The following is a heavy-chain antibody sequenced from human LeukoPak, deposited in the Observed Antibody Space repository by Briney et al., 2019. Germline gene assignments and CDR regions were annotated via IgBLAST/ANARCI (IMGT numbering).Heavy chain of an antibody. D-gene: IGHD2-2*01. J-gene: IGHJ1*01. CDR1: GYTLTELS. CDR2: FDPEDGET. CDR3: ATQLLSIQYFQH. V-gene: IGHV1-24*01. Sequence: ASVKVSCKVSGYTLTELSMHWVRQAPGKGLEWMGGFDPEDGETIYAQKFQGRVTMTEDTSTDTAYMELSSLRSEDTAVYYCATQLLSIQYFQHWGPGTLVTVSS.